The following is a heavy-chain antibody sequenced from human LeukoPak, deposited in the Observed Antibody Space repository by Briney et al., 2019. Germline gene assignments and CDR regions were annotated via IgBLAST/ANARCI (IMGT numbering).Heavy chain of an antibody. D-gene: IGHD4-17*01. CDR3: AVFGPPPYCGDYHSS. CDR2: IIPILGIA. CDR1: GGTFTIYA. J-gene: IGHJ1*01. V-gene: IGHV1-69*04. Sequence: ASVKVSSKASGGTFTIYAISWVRQAPGQGLEWMGRIIPILGIANYAQKFQGRVTITADKSTSTAYMERSSLRSEDTAVYYCAVFGPPPYCGDYHSSWGQGTLVTGSS.